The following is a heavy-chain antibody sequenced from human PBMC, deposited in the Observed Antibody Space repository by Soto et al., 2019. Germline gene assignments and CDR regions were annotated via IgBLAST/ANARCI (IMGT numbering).Heavy chain of an antibody. CDR1: GYTFTSYG. V-gene: IGHV1-18*01. J-gene: IGHJ4*02. D-gene: IGHD3-3*01. CDR3: ARLPPYYDFWSGYPPHFDY. Sequence: ASVQVSCKASGYTFTSYGISWVRQAPGQGLEWMGWISAYNGNTNYAQKLQGRVTMTTDTSTSTAYMELRSLRSDDTAVYYCARLPPYYDFWSGYPPHFDYWGQGTPVTVSS. CDR2: ISAYNGNT.